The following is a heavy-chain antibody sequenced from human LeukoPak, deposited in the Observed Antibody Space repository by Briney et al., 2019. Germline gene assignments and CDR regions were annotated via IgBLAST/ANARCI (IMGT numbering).Heavy chain of an antibody. D-gene: IGHD3-22*01. CDR1: GFTFSSYA. CDR3: ARAPSEIGGYYPEYFRH. V-gene: IGHV3-48*01. Sequence: PGGSLRLSCAASGFTFSSYAMNWVRQAPGTGLEWVSYISPSSTLIYYADSVKGRFTISRDNAKKSLFLQMNSLRAEDTGVYYCARAPSEIGGYYPEYFRHWGQGTLVTVSS. J-gene: IGHJ1*01. CDR2: ISPSSTLI.